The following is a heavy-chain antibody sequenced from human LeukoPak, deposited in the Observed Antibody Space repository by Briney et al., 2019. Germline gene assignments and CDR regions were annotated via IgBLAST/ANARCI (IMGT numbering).Heavy chain of an antibody. CDR2: IIPIFGTA. CDR1: GGTFSSYA. D-gene: IGHD6-13*01. CDR3: ARGDDIAAAGLFDY. Sequence: SVKVSCRASGGTFSSYAISWVRQAPGQGLEWMGRIIPIFGTANYAQKFQGRVTITTDESTSTAYMELSSLRSEDTAVYYCARGDDIAAAGLFDYWGQGTLVTVSS. V-gene: IGHV1-69*05. J-gene: IGHJ4*02.